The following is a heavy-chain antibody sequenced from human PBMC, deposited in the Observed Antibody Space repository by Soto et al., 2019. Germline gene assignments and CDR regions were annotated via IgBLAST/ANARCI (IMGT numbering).Heavy chain of an antibody. D-gene: IGHD2-15*01. CDR2: ISRSGDRT. V-gene: IGHV3-64*02. Sequence: EVQLVESGEGLVQPGGSLRLSCAASGFTFSSYNIHWIRQAPGKGLEFVSAISRSGDRTYYADSGKGRFTITRNNSQNTVWLQMGSLRAEDMAVYYCARARCSSGQCYYFDYWGRGDLVSVSS. CDR3: ARARCSSGQCYYFDY. J-gene: IGHJ4*02. CDR1: GFTFSSYN.